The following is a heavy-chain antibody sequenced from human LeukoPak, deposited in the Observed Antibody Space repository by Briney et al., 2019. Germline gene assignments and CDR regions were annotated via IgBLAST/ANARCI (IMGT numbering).Heavy chain of an antibody. Sequence: PSETLSLTCTVSGGSISSYYWSWIRRPPGRGLEWIGYIYYSGSTNYNPSLKSRVTISVDTSKNQFSLKLSSVTAADTALYYCARSRGYFDYWGQGTLVTVSS. CDR2: IYYSGST. CDR1: GGSISSYY. CDR3: ARSRGYFDY. J-gene: IGHJ4*02. V-gene: IGHV4-59*01. D-gene: IGHD6-13*01.